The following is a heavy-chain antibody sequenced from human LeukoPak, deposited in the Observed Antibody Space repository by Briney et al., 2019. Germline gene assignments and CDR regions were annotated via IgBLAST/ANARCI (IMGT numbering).Heavy chain of an antibody. CDR3: ARASSSSWYGWDY. D-gene: IGHD6-13*01. J-gene: IGHJ4*02. CDR2: ISSSGSTI. V-gene: IGHV3-48*03. Sequence: GGSLRLSCAASGFTFSSYEMNWGRQAPGKGLEWVSYISSSGSTIYYADSVKGRFTISRDNAKNSLYLQMNSLRAEDTALYYCARASSSSWYGWDYWGQGTLVTVSS. CDR1: GFTFSSYE.